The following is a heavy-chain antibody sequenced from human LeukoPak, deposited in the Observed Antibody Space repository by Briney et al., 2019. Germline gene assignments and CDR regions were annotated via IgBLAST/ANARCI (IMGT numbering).Heavy chain of an antibody. CDR2: IIPILGIA. Sequence: ASVKVSCKASGGTFSSYAISWVRQAPGQGLEWMGRIIPILGIANYAQKSQGRVTITADKSTSTAYMELSSLRSEDTAVYYCAREGAEYSYSDYWGQGTLVTVSS. D-gene: IGHD5-18*01. CDR1: GGTFSSYA. V-gene: IGHV1-69*04. J-gene: IGHJ4*02. CDR3: AREGAEYSYSDY.